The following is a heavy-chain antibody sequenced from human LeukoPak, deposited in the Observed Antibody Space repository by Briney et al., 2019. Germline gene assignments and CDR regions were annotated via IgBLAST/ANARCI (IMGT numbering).Heavy chain of an antibody. CDR3: ARANNWNPIDY. J-gene: IGHJ4*02. Sequence: ASVKVPRKASGYTFTGYYVHWVRQAPGQGLEWMGWINPNSGGTNYAQKFQGRVTMTKDTSISTAYMELSRLRSDDTAVYYCARANNWNPIDYWGQGTLVTVSS. V-gene: IGHV1-2*02. CDR1: GYTFTGYY. D-gene: IGHD1-20*01. CDR2: INPNSGGT.